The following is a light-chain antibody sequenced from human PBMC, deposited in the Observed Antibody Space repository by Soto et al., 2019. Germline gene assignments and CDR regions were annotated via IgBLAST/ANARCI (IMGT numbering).Light chain of an antibody. CDR2: DNN. V-gene: IGLV1-40*01. CDR3: QSFDTSLSGFVG. CDR1: SSNIGAGYD. Sequence: QSVLTQPPSMSGAPGQRVTISCTGSSSNIGAGYDVHWYQQHPGTAPKLLIFDNNNRPSGVPDRFSGSKSDTSASLAITGLRAEDDSDYYCQSFDTSLSGFVGFGGGTKLTVL. J-gene: IGLJ2*01.